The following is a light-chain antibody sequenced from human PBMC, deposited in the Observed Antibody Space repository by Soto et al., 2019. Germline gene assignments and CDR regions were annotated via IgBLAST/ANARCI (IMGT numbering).Light chain of an antibody. CDR3: CSYAGSSISVV. CDR2: EGN. V-gene: IGLV2-23*01. J-gene: IGLJ2*01. CDR1: SSDVGTYNL. Sequence: QSALTQPASVSGSPGQSITISCTGTSSDVGTYNLVSWYQHHPDKAPKLIIYEGNKRPSGVSNRFSGSKSGNTASLTISGLQAEDEAHYYCCSYAGSSISVVFGGGTKLTVL.